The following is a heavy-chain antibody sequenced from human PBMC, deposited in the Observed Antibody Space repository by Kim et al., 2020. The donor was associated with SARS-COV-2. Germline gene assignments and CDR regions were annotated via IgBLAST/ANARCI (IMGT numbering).Heavy chain of an antibody. Sequence: AKKFQGRVTMTRNTSISTAYMELSSLRSEDTAVYYCARGNWNDVKGFDPWGQGTLVTVSS. V-gene: IGHV1-8*01. CDR3: ARGNWNDVKGFDP. J-gene: IGHJ5*02. D-gene: IGHD1-1*01.